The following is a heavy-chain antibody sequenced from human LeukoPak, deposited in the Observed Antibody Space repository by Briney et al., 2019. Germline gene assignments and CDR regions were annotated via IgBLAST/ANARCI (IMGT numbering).Heavy chain of an antibody. D-gene: IGHD6-13*01. CDR1: GYNFISYD. Sequence: ASVKVSCKASGYNFISYDIHWVRQATGQGLEWMGWMDTNSDNTVYAEKFQGRVTITRNTSISTAYMELSSLRSEDTAVYYCARGAGDYWGQGTLVTVSS. CDR2: MDTNSDNT. V-gene: IGHV1-8*01. CDR3: ARGAGDY. J-gene: IGHJ4*02.